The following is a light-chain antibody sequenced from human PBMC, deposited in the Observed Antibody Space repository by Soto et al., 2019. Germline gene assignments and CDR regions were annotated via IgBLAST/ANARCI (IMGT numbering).Light chain of an antibody. CDR1: QSISSY. CDR2: AAS. Sequence: DIQMTQSPSSLSASVGDRVTCTCRASQSISSYLNWYQQKPGKAPKLLIYAASSLQSGVPSRFSGSGSGTDFTLTISSLQPEDFATYYCQQSYSTPITFGQGTRLEI. V-gene: IGKV1-39*01. J-gene: IGKJ5*01. CDR3: QQSYSTPIT.